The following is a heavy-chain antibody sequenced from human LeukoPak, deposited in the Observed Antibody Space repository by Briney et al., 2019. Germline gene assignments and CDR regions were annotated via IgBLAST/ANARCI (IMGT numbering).Heavy chain of an antibody. CDR3: ARRAARSPYFDY. J-gene: IGHJ4*02. Sequence: GGSLRLSCAASGFTFSDYYMNWIRQAPGKGLEWVSYISSSASTIYYADSVKGRFTISRDNAKNSLFLQINSLRAEDTAVYYCARRAARSPYFDYWGKGILVTVSS. CDR2: ISSSASTI. V-gene: IGHV3-11*04. D-gene: IGHD6-6*01. CDR1: GFTFSDYY.